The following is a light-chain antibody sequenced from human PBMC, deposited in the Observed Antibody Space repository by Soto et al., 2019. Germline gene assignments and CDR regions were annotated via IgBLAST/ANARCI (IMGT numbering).Light chain of an antibody. J-gene: IGLJ2*01. CDR3: CSYAGSYSWV. Sequence: QSALTQPRSVSGSPGQSGTISCTGTSSDVGGYNYVSWYQQHPGKAPKLMIYDVSKRPSGVPDRFSGSKSGNTASRTISGLQAEDEADYYCCSYAGSYSWVFGGGTKLTVL. CDR1: SSDVGGYNY. CDR2: DVS. V-gene: IGLV2-11*01.